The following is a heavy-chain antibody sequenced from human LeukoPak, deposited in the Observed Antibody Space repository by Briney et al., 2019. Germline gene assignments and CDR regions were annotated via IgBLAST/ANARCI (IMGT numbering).Heavy chain of an antibody. Sequence: GGSLRLSCSASGFVFSIYTMYWVRQAPGKGPEYVSTISGSGNGFSIYYADSVKGRFTISRDNSKNTLYLQMNSLRADDTAVYYCARGSRGYFDYWGQGTLVTVSS. CDR2: ISGSGNGFSI. CDR1: GFVFSIYT. V-gene: IGHV3-64*04. D-gene: IGHD3-10*01. CDR3: ARGSRGYFDY. J-gene: IGHJ4*02.